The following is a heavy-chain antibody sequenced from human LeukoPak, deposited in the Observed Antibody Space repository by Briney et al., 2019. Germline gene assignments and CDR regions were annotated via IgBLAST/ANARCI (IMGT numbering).Heavy chain of an antibody. CDR1: GYTFTTYH. D-gene: IGHD3-3*01. V-gene: IGHV1-46*01. J-gene: IGHJ5*02. CDR2: INPSGGST. CDR3: AREGLTIFGVVRTQATKSPHRFDP. Sequence: ASVKVSCKASGYTFTTYHMHWVRQAPGQGLEWMGIINPSGGSTNYAQKFQGRVTMTRDMSTSTVYMELSSLRSEDTAVYYCAREGLTIFGVVRTQATKSPHRFDPWGQGTLVTVSS.